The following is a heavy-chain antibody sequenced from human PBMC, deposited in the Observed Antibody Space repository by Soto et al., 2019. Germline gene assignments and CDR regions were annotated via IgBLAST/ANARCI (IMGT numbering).Heavy chain of an antibody. CDR2: IDPSDSYT. D-gene: IGHD2-2*01. V-gene: IGHV5-10-1*01. J-gene: IGHJ6*02. CDR3: ARYDAGIVVVPAAAYGMGV. CDR1: GYSITSYW. Sequence: GESLKISCKGSGYSITSYWVSWVRQINGKGLEWMGRIDPSDSYTNYSPSFQGHVTISADKSISTAYLQWSSLKASDTAMYYCARYDAGIVVVPAAAYGMGVCGQGTTVTVYS.